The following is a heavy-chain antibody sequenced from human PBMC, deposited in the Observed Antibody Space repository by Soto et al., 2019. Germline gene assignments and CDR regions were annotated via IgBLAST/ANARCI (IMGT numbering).Heavy chain of an antibody. CDR1: GFNFKKFA. V-gene: IGHV3-23*01. Sequence: EVQLLESGGGVVQPGGSLRLSCVASGFNFKKFAMSWVRQAPGEGLEWVSGISCCGGSTSYADSVKGRFSIARDDSTNTLSLQMNNLRVEDTVQHYCAKADGEQWLLPHLDKWGQGTLVTVS. D-gene: IGHD6-19*01. J-gene: IGHJ4*02. CDR2: ISCCGGST. CDR3: AKADGEQWLLPHLDK.